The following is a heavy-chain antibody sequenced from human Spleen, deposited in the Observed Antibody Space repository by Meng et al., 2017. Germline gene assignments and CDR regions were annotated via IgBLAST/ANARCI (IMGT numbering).Heavy chain of an antibody. Sequence: GGGLGGPGGSLRLSCAASGFTFSSYAISWVRQAPGKGLEWVSLIYGDGSTFYADSVKGRFTISRDNSKNTVYLQMNSLRLEDTAVYYCAGRAMGAAAYDYWGQGTLVTVSS. J-gene: IGHJ4*02. CDR3: AGRAMGAAAYDY. D-gene: IGHD6-13*01. CDR2: IYGDGST. CDR1: GFTFSSYA. V-gene: IGHV3-23*03.